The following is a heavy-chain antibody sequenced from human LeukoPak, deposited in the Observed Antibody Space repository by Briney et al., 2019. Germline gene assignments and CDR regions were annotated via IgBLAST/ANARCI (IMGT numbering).Heavy chain of an antibody. Sequence: SEALSLTCTVSGGSMTNYYWTWIRQPPGKGLEWIGYIYYSGSTNYNPSLKSRVTISVDTSKNQFSLKLSSVTAADTAVYYCARSSLAGGNSAFRHRGHTFQHWGQGTLVTVSS. CDR1: GGSMTNYY. CDR2: IYYSGST. J-gene: IGHJ1*01. CDR3: ARSSLAGGNSAFRHRGHTFQH. D-gene: IGHD4-23*01. V-gene: IGHV4-59*01.